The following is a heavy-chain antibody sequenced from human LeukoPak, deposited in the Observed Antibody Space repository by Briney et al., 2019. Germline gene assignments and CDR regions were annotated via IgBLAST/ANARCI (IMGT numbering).Heavy chain of an antibody. CDR3: ARDFTSEDAFDI. D-gene: IGHD1-14*01. J-gene: IGHJ3*02. Sequence: ASVKVSCTASGGTFSRHEISWVRQAPGQGLEWMGGIIPIPRTANYAQNFQGRVTITADESTSTVYMELRSLRSDDTAVYYCARDFTSEDAFDIWGQGTLVTVSS. CDR1: GGTFSRHE. CDR2: IIPIPRTA. V-gene: IGHV1-69*13.